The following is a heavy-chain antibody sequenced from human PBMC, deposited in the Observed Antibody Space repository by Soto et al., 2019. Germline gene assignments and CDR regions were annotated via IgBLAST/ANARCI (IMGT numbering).Heavy chain of an antibody. CDR3: AVWFGEFYYFDY. D-gene: IGHD3-10*01. J-gene: IGHJ4*02. Sequence: ASVKVSCKASGGTFSSYAISWVRQAPGQGLEWMGGIIPIFGTANYAQKFQGRVTITADESTSTAYMELSSLRSEDTAVYYCAVWFGEFYYFDYWGQGTLVTVSS. CDR1: GGTFSSYA. CDR2: IIPIFGTA. V-gene: IGHV1-69*13.